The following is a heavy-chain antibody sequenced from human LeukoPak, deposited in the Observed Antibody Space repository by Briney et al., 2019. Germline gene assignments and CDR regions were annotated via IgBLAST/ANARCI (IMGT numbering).Heavy chain of an antibody. CDR2: IKKDGSET. Sequence: GGSLRLSCTASGFTFSNSWMTWVRQTPGKGLERVANIKKDGSETYYVESVRGRFSISRDNAKNSVYLEMNSLRAEDTAVYYCARDLRGSDAYYFDYWGQGTLVTVSS. D-gene: IGHD3-10*01. V-gene: IGHV3-7*01. CDR3: ARDLRGSDAYYFDY. CDR1: GFTFSNSW. J-gene: IGHJ4*02.